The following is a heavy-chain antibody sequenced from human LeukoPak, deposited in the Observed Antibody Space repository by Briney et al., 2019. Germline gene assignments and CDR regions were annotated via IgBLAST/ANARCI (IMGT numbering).Heavy chain of an antibody. V-gene: IGHV3-7*01. D-gene: IGHD5-18*01. CDR3: ARDLDPDRGYSYGFFDY. CDR2: IKQDGSEK. CDR1: GFTFSSYW. Sequence: GGSLRLSCAASGFTFSSYWMSWVRQAPGKGLEWVVNIKQDGSEKYYVDSVKGRFTISRDNAKNSLYLQMNSLRAEDTAVYYCARDLDPDRGYSYGFFDYWGQGTLVTVSS. J-gene: IGHJ4*02.